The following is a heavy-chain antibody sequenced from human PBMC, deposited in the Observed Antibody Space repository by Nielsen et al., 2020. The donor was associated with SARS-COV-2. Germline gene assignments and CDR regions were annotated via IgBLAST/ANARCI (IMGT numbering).Heavy chain of an antibody. V-gene: IGHV1-2*06. Sequence: ASVKVSCKASDNTFFSYSITWVRQAPGQGLEWMGRIDPNSGGTNYAQSFQGRVTMTRDTAISTVYMELTTLRSDDTAVYFCARCFGGPVWLGDRPQYYLDVWANGTTVTVSS. CDR3: ARCFGGPVWLGDRPQYYLDV. J-gene: IGHJ6*03. CDR1: DNTFFSYS. D-gene: IGHD3-10*01. CDR2: IDPNSGGT.